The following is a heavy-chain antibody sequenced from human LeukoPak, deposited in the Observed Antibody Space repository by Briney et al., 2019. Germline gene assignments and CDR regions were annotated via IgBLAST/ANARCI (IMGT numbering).Heavy chain of an antibody. CDR2: INHSGST. D-gene: IGHD3-10*01. CDR3: ARGLTRQRITMVRGVFDI. V-gene: IGHV4-34*01. CDR1: GGSFRGYY. J-gene: IGHJ3*02. Sequence: SETLSLTCAVYGGSFRGYYWSWIRQPPGKGLEGRGEINHSGSTNYNPSLKSRVTISVDTSKNQFSLKLSSVTAADTAVYYCARGLTRQRITMVRGVFDIWGQGTMVTVSS.